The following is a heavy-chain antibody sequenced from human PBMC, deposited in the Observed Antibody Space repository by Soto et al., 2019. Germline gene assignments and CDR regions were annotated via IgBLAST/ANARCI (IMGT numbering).Heavy chain of an antibody. CDR3: ARLWVAAAGTDY. Sequence: QLQLQESGPGLVKPSETLSLTCTVSGGSISSSSYYWGWIRQPPGKGLEWIVSIYYSGSTYYNPSLKSRVTISVDTSKNQFSLKLSSVTAADTAVYYCARLWVAAAGTDYWGQGTLVTVSS. D-gene: IGHD6-13*01. J-gene: IGHJ4*02. CDR1: GGSISSSSYY. V-gene: IGHV4-39*01. CDR2: IYYSGST.